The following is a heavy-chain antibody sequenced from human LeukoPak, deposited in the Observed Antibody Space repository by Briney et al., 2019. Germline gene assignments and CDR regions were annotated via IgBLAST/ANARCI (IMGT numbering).Heavy chain of an antibody. D-gene: IGHD3-22*01. J-gene: IGHJ3*02. CDR3: ARDVPYYYESSGYYSLGFDI. Sequence: AGGSLRLSCAASGFTFSTYSMNWVRQAPGKGLEWVSSISSSSGYIYYADSVKGRFTISRDNAKNSLFLQMNSLRAEDTAVYYCARDVPYYYESSGYYSLGFDIWGQGTMVTVSS. CDR2: ISSSSGYI. CDR1: GFTFSTYS. V-gene: IGHV3-21*01.